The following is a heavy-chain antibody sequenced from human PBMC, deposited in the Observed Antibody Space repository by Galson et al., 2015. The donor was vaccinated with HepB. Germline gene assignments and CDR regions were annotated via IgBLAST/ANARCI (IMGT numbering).Heavy chain of an antibody. V-gene: IGHV3-11*03. J-gene: IGHJ5*02. CDR1: GFTFSDYY. CDR2: ISSSSSYT. Sequence: SLRLSCAASGFTFSDYYMSWIRQAPGQGLEWVSYISSSSSYTTYADSVKGRSTISRDNAKNSLYLQMNSLRAEDTAVYYCAGHGFSSYCSSTSCYWGWFDPWGQGTLVTVSS. CDR3: AGHGFSSYCSSTSCYWGWFDP. D-gene: IGHD2-2*01.